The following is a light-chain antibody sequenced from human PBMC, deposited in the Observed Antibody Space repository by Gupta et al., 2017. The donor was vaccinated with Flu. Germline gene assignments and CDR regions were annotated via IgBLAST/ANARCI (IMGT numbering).Light chain of an antibody. CDR3: TSYATSNNLD. J-gene: IGLJ2*01. Sequence: QSALTQPPSASGSPGQSVTISCTGTSSDVGAFNYVSWYQQHPGKAPKLMIYEVTQRPSGVPGRFSGSKSGNTASLTVSGLQAEDEADYYCTSYATSNNLDFGGGTKLTVL. V-gene: IGLV2-8*01. CDR1: SSDVGAFNY. CDR2: EVT.